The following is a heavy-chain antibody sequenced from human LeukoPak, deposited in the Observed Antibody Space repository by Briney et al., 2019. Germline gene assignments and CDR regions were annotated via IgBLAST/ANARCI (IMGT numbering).Heavy chain of an antibody. V-gene: IGHV7-4-1*02. D-gene: IGHD3-3*01. CDR1: GYTFTSYA. CDR2: INTNTGNP. Sequence: GASVKVSCKASGYTFTSYAMNWVRQAPGQGLEWMGWINTNTGNPTYAQGFTGRFVFSLDTSVSTAYLQISSLKAEDTAVYYCARADWVLDDFWSGYLHYYYYYMDVWGKGTTVTVSS. J-gene: IGHJ6*03. CDR3: ARADWVLDDFWSGYLHYYYYYMDV.